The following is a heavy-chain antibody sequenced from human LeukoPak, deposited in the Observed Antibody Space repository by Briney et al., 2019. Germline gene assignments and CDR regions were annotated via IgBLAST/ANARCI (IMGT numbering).Heavy chain of an antibody. Sequence: GGSLRLSCAASGFTFSRYAMSWVRQAPGKGLEWVSAISGSGGSTYYADSVKGRFTISRDNSKNTLYLQMNSLRAEDTAVYYCAKDASVVGATRSDYWAREPWSPSPQ. CDR2: ISGSGGST. V-gene: IGHV3-23*01. D-gene: IGHD1-26*01. CDR1: GFTFSRYA. J-gene: IGHJ4*02. CDR3: AKDASVVGATRSDY.